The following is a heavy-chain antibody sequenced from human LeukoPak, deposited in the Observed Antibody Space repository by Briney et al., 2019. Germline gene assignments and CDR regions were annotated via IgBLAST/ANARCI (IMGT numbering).Heavy chain of an antibody. D-gene: IGHD5-18*01. V-gene: IGHV3-13*01. J-gene: IGHJ6*03. CDR2: IGTAGDT. CDR1: GFTFSSYD. Sequence: PAGSLRLSCAASGFTFSSYDMHWVRQATGKGLEWVSAIGTAGDTYYPGSVKGRFTISRENAKNSLYLQMNSLRAGGTAVYYCARGGDFGYSYGGYYYMDVWGKGTTVTVSS. CDR3: ARGGDFGYSYGGYYYMDV.